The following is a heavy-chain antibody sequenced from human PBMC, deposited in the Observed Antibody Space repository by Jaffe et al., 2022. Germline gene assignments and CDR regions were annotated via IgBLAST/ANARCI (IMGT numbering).Heavy chain of an antibody. D-gene: IGHD1-7*01. J-gene: IGHJ3*02. CDR1: GFTFSSYA. CDR2: ISGSGGST. CDR3: AKDHLPGTTRAVGAFDI. V-gene: IGHV3-23*01. Sequence: EVQLLESGGGLVQPGGSLRLSCAASGFTFSSYAMSWVRQAPGKGLEWVSAISGSGGSTYYADSVKGRFTISRDNSKNTLYLQMNSLRAEDTAVYYCAKDHLPGTTRAVGAFDIWGQGTMVTVSS.